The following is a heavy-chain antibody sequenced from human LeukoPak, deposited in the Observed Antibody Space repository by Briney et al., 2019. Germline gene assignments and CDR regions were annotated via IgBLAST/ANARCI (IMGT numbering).Heavy chain of an antibody. J-gene: IGHJ1*01. V-gene: IGHV3-23*01. CDR1: GFTFSSYA. Sequence: PGGSLRLSCAASGFTFSSYAMSWVRQAPGKGLEWVSAVSGSGGSTYYADSVKGRFTISRDNSKNTLYLQMNSLRAEDTAVYYCAKATKPMSPVERITMSEHWGQGTLVTVSS. CDR3: AKATKPMSPVERITMSEH. D-gene: IGHD3-10*02. CDR2: VSGSGGST.